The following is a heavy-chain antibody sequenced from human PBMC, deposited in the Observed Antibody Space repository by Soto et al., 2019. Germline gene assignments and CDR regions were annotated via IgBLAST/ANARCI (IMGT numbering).Heavy chain of an antibody. D-gene: IGHD6-19*01. Sequence: GESLKIWCKASGYSFTTYWIGWVRQMPGKGLEWMGIIYPGDSDTRFSPSFQGQVTISVDKSIHTAYLQWSSLKASDSAMYYCSRQVYQFDPYSFRFWGQGTLVSLSS. CDR2: IYPGDSDT. V-gene: IGHV5-51*01. J-gene: IGHJ4*02. CDR3: SRQVYQFDPYSFRF. CDR1: GYSFTTYW.